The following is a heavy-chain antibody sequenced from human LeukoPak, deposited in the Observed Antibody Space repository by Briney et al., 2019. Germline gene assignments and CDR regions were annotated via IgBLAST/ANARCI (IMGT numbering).Heavy chain of an antibody. CDR1: EVSVDTKY. Sequence: PGVSLILFCAAVEVSVDTKYMSLLRPASGMALEWLSVIYSGERTYYADSVEGRFTISRDTSKNMVFLQVNSLRVEDTAVYYCVKGGDISGADIWGLGTLVTVSS. CDR2: IYSGERT. V-gene: IGHV3-53*01. D-gene: IGHD3-9*01. CDR3: VKGGDISGADI. J-gene: IGHJ4*02.